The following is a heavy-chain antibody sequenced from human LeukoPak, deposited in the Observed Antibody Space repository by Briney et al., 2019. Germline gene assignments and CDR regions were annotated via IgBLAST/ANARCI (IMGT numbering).Heavy chain of an antibody. CDR3: ARKGSGWYAFDI. CDR1: GGSFSGYY. CDR2: INHSGSI. Sequence: SETLSLTCAVYGGSFSGYYWSWIRQPPGKGLEWIGEINHSGSINYNPSLKSRVTISVDTSKNQFSLKLSSVTAVDTAVYYCARKGSGWYAFDIWGQGTAVTVSS. J-gene: IGHJ3*02. D-gene: IGHD6-19*01. V-gene: IGHV4-34*01.